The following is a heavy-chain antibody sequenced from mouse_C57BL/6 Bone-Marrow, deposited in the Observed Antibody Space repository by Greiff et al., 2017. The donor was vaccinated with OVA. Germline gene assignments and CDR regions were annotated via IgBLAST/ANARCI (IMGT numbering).Heavy chain of an antibody. V-gene: IGHV1-50*01. Sequence: VQLQQPGAELVKPGASVKLSCKASGYTFTSYWMQWVKQRPGQGLEWIGEIDPSDSYTNYNQKFKGKATLTVDTSSSTAYMQLSSLTSEDSAVYYCASYYYGSSHYAMDYWGQGTSVTVSS. J-gene: IGHJ4*01. CDR1: GYTFTSYW. D-gene: IGHD1-1*01. CDR2: IDPSDSYT. CDR3: ASYYYGSSHYAMDY.